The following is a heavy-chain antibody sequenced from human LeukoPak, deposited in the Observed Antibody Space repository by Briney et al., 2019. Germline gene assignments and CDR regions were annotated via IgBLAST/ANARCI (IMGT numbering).Heavy chain of an antibody. J-gene: IGHJ5*02. CDR3: ARGGICSSTSCYSFWFDP. CDR1: GYTFTGYY. D-gene: IGHD2-2*01. V-gene: IGHV1-2*02. Sequence: ASVTVSCKASGYTFTGYYMHWVRQAPGQGLGWMGWINPNSGGTNYAQKFQGRVTMTRDTSISTAYMALSRLRSDDTAVYYCARGGICSSTSCYSFWFDPWGQGTLVTVSS. CDR2: INPNSGGT.